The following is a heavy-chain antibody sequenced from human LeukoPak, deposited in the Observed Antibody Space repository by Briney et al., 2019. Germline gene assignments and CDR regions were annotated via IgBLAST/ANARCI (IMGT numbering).Heavy chain of an antibody. J-gene: IGHJ4*02. D-gene: IGHD5-24*01. CDR3: AKIPNVEIYFDY. CDR1: GFTFSSYA. CDR2: IGGSGGST. Sequence: PGGSLRLSCAASGFTFSSYAMSWVRQAPGKGLEWVSAIGGSGGSTYYADSVKGRFTISRDNSKNTLYLQMNSLRAEDTAVYYCAKIPNVEIYFDYWGQGTLVTVSS. V-gene: IGHV3-23*01.